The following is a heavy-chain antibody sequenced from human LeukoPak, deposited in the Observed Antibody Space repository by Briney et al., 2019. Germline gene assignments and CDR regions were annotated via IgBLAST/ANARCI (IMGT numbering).Heavy chain of an antibody. CDR2: IYYSGST. D-gene: IGHD3-22*01. J-gene: IGHJ2*01. V-gene: IGHV4-59*08. CDR3: ARHYYYASSGYYYVWYFDL. Sequence: SETLSLTCTVSGGSISSYYWSWIRQPPGKGLEWIGYIYYSGSTNYNPSLKSRVTISVDTSKNQFSLKLSSVTAADTAVYYCARHYYYASSGYYYVWYFDLWGRGTLVTVSS. CDR1: GGSISSYY.